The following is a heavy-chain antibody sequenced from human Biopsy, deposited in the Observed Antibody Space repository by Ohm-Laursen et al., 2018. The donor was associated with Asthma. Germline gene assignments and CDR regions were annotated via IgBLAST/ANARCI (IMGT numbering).Heavy chain of an antibody. Sequence: GTLSLTCTVSGGSISNSNYYWGWLRQSPGKGLEWIGSLHYSGSPYYTFCNPSIDSRVTISPDAPKNEFSLALTYVSDADTAQYYCVGQSGYRSGGPKLVFVYCGIDVWGPGTTVTGSS. CDR2: LHYSGSP. V-gene: IGHV4-39*01. CDR1: GGSISNSNYY. CDR3: VGQSGYRSGGPKLVFVYCGIDV. J-gene: IGHJ6*02. D-gene: IGHD6-19*01.